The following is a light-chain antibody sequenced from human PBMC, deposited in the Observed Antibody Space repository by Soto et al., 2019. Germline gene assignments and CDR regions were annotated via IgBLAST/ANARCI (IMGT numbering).Light chain of an antibody. J-gene: IGKJ1*01. CDR1: QTISSW. V-gene: IGKV1-5*03. CDR3: QHYNSYSEA. Sequence: EIQMAQSPSTLSVSLGYRFTITCLASQTISSWLAWYQQKPGKAPKLLIYKASTLKSGVPSRFSGSGSGTEFTLTISSLQPDDFATYYCQHYNSYSEAFGQGTKVDIK. CDR2: KAS.